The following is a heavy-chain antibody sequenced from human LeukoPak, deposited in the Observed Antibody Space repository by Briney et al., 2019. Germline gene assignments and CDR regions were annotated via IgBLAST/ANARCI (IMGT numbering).Heavy chain of an antibody. Sequence: GGSLRLSCAASGFTFSSYAMHWVRQAPGKGLEWVAVISYDGSNKYYADSVKGRFTISRDNSKNTLYLQMNSLRAEDTAVYYCAKPSIAAAGIYRYWGQGTLVTVSS. D-gene: IGHD6-13*01. CDR1: GFTFSSYA. J-gene: IGHJ4*02. CDR2: ISYDGSNK. CDR3: AKPSIAAAGIYRY. V-gene: IGHV3-30*04.